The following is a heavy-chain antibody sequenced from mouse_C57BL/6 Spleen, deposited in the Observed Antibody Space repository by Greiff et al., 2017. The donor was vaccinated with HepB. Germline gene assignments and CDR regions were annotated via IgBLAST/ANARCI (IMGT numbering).Heavy chain of an antibody. CDR3: ARTFDYGSSTGY. D-gene: IGHD1-1*01. CDR2: IDPSDSYT. Sequence: VQLQQPGAELVKPGASVKLSCKASGSTFTSYWMQWVKQRPGRGLEWIGEIDPSDSYTNYNQKFKGKATLTVDTSSSTAYMQLSSLTSEDSAVYYCARTFDYGSSTGYWGQGTTLTVSS. V-gene: IGHV1-50*01. J-gene: IGHJ2*01. CDR1: GSTFTSYW.